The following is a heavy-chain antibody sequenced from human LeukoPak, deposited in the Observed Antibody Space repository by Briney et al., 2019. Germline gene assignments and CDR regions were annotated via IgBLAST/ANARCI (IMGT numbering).Heavy chain of an antibody. CDR3: ARDYGWSFAN. D-gene: IGHD3-10*01. J-gene: IGHJ4*02. Sequence: GGSLRLSCTSSGFIFSSHWMNWVRQAPGKGPEWVANIKYDGSEQYYVDSVKGRFSISRHNTKNLLYLQMNSLRVEDTAVYYCARDYGWSFANWGQGTLVTVSS. CDR2: IKYDGSEQ. CDR1: GFIFSSHW. V-gene: IGHV3-7*03.